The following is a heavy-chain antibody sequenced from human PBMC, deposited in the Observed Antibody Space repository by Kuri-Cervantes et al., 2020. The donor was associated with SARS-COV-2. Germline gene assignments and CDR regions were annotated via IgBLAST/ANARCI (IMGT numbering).Heavy chain of an antibody. CDR2: ISSSGSTI. Sequence: GESLKISCAASGFTFSSYAMSWVRQAPGKGLEWVSAISSSGSTIYYADSVKGRFTISRDNAKNSLYLQMNSLRAEDTAVYYCARARFDAFDIWGQGTMVTVSS. V-gene: IGHV3-48*03. D-gene: IGHD4-17*01. J-gene: IGHJ3*02. CDR1: GFTFSSYA. CDR3: ARARFDAFDI.